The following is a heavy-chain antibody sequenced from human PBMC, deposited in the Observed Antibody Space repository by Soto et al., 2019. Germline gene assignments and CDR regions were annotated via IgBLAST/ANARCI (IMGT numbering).Heavy chain of an antibody. CDR1: GFTFSSYA. D-gene: IGHD3-10*01. Sequence: SGGSLRLSCAASGFTFSSYAMHWVRQAPGKGLEWVAVISYDGSNKYYADSVKGRFTISRDNSKNTLYLQMNSLRAEDTAVYYCARDLRGGMDVWGQGTTVTVSS. CDR3: ARDLRGGMDV. J-gene: IGHJ6*02. V-gene: IGHV3-30-3*01. CDR2: ISYDGSNK.